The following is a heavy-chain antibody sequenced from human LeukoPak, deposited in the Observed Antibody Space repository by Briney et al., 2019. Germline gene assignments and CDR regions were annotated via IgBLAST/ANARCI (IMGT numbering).Heavy chain of an antibody. Sequence: SETLSLTCAVYGGSFSGYYWSWIRQLPGKGLEWIGEINHSGSTNYNPSHKSRVTISVDTSKNQFSLKLSSVTAADTAVYYCARVRGRQPRGYFDYWGQGTLVTVSS. J-gene: IGHJ4*02. CDR2: INHSGST. D-gene: IGHD3-10*01. CDR1: GGSFSGYY. CDR3: ARVRGRQPRGYFDY. V-gene: IGHV4-34*01.